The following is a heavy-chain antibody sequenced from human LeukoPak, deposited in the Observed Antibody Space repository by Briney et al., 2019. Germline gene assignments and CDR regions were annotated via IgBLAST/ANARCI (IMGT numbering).Heavy chain of an antibody. Sequence: SETLSLTCTVSGGSISSYYWSWIRQPPGKGLEWIGYIYYSGSTNYNPSLKSRVTISVDTSKNQFSLKLSSVTAADTAVYYCARASGYYPYHFDFWGQGTLATVSS. CDR3: ARASGYYPYHFDF. D-gene: IGHD3-22*01. CDR1: GGSISSYY. CDR2: IYYSGST. J-gene: IGHJ4*02. V-gene: IGHV4-59*08.